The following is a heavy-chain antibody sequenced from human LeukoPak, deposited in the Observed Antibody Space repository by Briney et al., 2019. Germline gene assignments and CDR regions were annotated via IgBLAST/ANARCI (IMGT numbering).Heavy chain of an antibody. D-gene: IGHD5-18*01. J-gene: IGHJ4*02. V-gene: IGHV4-34*01. CDR2: INHSGST. Sequence: SETLSLTCAVYGGSFSGYYWSWIRQPPGKGLEWIGEINHSGSTNYNPSLKSRVTISVDTSKNQFSLKLSSVTAADTAVYYCASRGYSYGPFDYWGQGTLVTVSS. CDR1: GGSFSGYY. CDR3: ASRGYSYGPFDY.